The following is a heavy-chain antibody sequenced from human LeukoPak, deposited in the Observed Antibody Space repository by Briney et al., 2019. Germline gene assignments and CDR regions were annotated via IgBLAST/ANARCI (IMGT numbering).Heavy chain of an antibody. CDR1: GGSICSGDYY. D-gene: IGHD3-16*01. V-gene: IGHV4-30-4*08. J-gene: IGHJ6*03. CDR3: ARENRPSVMLSWRDYYYYYMDV. Sequence: ASETLSLTXSVSGGSICSGDYYWSWIRQPPGKGLEWIGYIYYSVSTYYNPSLKSRLTISVDASKNQFSLKLSSVTAADTAVYYCARENRPSVMLSWRDYYYYYMDVWGKGTTVTVSS. CDR2: IYYSVST.